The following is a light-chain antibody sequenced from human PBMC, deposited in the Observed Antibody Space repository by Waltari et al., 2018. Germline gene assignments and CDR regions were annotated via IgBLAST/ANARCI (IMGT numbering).Light chain of an antibody. J-gene: IGLJ2*01. V-gene: IGLV2-23*01. Sequence: QSALTQPASVSGSPGQSITISCPRTSSDHGSYNLLSGYQQHPGKAPKLMIYEGSKRPSGVSNRFSGSKSGNTASLTIFGLQAEDEADYYCCSYGGFSNMLFGGGTKVTVL. CDR2: EGS. CDR1: SSDHGSYNL. CDR3: CSYGGFSNML.